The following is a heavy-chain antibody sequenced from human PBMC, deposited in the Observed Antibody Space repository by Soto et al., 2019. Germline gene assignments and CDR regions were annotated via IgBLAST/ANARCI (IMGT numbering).Heavy chain of an antibody. CDR2: IYYSGST. D-gene: IGHD5-12*01. CDR1: GGSLSSYD. Sequence: PLETLSLTCPVSGGSLSSYDWSWIRQPPGKGLEWIGYIYYSGSTNYNPSLKSRVTISVDTSKNQFSLKLSSVTAADTAVYYCARGHSGYDYFDYWGQGTLVTVSS. CDR3: ARGHSGYDYFDY. J-gene: IGHJ4*02. V-gene: IGHV4-59*01.